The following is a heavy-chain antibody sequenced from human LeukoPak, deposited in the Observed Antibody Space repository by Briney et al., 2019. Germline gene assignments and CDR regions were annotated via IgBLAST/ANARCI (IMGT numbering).Heavy chain of an antibody. J-gene: IGHJ4*02. CDR1: GYTFTSYD. V-gene: IGHV1-8*01. Sequence: ASVKVSCKASGYTFTSYDINWVRQATGRGLEWMGWINPNSGNTGYAQKFQGRVTMTRNTSISTAYMELSSLRSEDTAVYYCARGGLVDYYDSSGSDYWGQGTLVTVSS. D-gene: IGHD3-22*01. CDR2: INPNSGNT. CDR3: ARGGLVDYYDSSGSDY.